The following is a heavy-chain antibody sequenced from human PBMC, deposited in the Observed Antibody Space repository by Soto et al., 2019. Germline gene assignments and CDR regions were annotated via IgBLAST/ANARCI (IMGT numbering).Heavy chain of an antibody. Sequence: GGSLRLSCAASGFTFSSYAMSWVRQSPGKGLEWVSAISGSGGSTYYADSVKGRFTISGDNSKNTLYLQMNSLRAEDTAVYYCAKSYLGSSGWSLFDYWGQGTLVTVSS. D-gene: IGHD6-19*01. CDR2: ISGSGGST. J-gene: IGHJ4*02. CDR1: GFTFSSYA. CDR3: AKSYLGSSGWSLFDY. V-gene: IGHV3-23*01.